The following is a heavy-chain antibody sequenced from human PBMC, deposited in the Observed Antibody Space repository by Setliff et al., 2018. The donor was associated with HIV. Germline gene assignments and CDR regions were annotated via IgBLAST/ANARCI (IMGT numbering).Heavy chain of an antibody. CDR2: IRYDDTYK. Sequence: PGGSLRLSCATSGFTFSYYGMHWVRQAPGRGLEWLPFIRYDDTYKYYAYSVKGRFTISRDNSKNTLYLQMNSLGAEDTAVYYCTKNLYRSPWSPIDYWGQGTLVTVSS. V-gene: IGHV3-30*02. J-gene: IGHJ4*02. CDR1: GFTFSYYG. D-gene: IGHD6-19*01. CDR3: TKNLYRSPWSPIDY.